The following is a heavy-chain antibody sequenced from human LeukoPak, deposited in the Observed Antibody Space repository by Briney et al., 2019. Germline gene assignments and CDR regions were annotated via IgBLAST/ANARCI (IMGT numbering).Heavy chain of an antibody. J-gene: IGHJ6*02. V-gene: IGHV3-33*01. CDR3: ASQYYDILTGYFHYYGMDV. CDR2: IWYDGSNK. Sequence: GGSLRLSCAASGFTFSSYGMHWVRQAPGKGLEWVAVIWYDGSNKYYADSVKGRFTISRDNSKNTLYLQMNSLRAEDTAVYYCASQYYDILTGYFHYYGMDVWGQGTTVTVSS. D-gene: IGHD3-9*01. CDR1: GFTFSSYG.